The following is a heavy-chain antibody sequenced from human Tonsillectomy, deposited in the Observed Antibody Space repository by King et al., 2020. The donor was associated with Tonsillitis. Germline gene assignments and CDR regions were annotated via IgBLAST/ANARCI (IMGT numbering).Heavy chain of an antibody. D-gene: IGHD7-27*01. CDR1: GFTFSNYD. CDR3: ARTGVGGAFDI. J-gene: IGHJ3*02. Sequence: QLVQSGGGLVQPGGSLRLSCAASGFTFSNYDMHWVRQPTGKGLEWVSAIGTAGDPYYPGSVKGRFTISRENAKNSLYLQMNSLRAGDTAVYYCARTGVGGAFDIWGQGTMVTVSS. V-gene: IGHV3-13*05. CDR2: IGTAGDP.